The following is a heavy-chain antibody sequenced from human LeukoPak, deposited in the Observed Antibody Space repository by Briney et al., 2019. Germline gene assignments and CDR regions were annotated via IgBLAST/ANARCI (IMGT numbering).Heavy chain of an antibody. J-gene: IGHJ5*02. CDR1: GGSISSYY. CDR3: ARLGMVRGVPSWFDP. Sequence: PSETLSLTCTVSGGSISSYYWSWIRQPPGKGQEWIGYIYYSGSTNYNPSLKSRVTISVDTSKNQFSLKLSSVTAADTAVYYCARLGMVRGVPSWFDPWGQGTLVTVSS. V-gene: IGHV4-59*01. CDR2: IYYSGST. D-gene: IGHD3-10*01.